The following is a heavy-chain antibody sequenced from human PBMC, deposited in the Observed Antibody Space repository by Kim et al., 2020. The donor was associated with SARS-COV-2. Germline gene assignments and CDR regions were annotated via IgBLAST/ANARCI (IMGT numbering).Heavy chain of an antibody. CDR2: IWYDGSNK. D-gene: IGHD3-10*01. V-gene: IGHV3-33*01. Sequence: GGSLRLSCVASGFSFSSYGMHWVRQAPGKGLEWVAMIWYDGSNKYYTDSVKGRFTISRDNFVNTVYLQMNSLRAEDTAVYSCVGSGSHYVVNWWFGPWGQGTLVTVSS. J-gene: IGHJ5*02. CDR3: VGSGSHYVVNWWFGP. CDR1: GFSFSSYG.